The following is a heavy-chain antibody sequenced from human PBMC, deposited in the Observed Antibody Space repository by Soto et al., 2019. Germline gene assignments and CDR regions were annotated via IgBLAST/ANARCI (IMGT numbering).Heavy chain of an antibody. D-gene: IGHD6-19*01. J-gene: IGHJ4*02. CDR1: GYTFTSYS. CDR2: ISAYNGNT. CDR3: AGGSNGWYVDY. Sequence: QVQLVQSGAEVKNPGASVKVSCKTSGYTFTSYSISWVRQAPGQGLEWMGWISAYNGNTNYVQKFHGRVTMTTDTYTTADHMELWSLRSDDTAVYYCAGGSNGWYVDYWGQGTLVNVS. V-gene: IGHV1-18*01.